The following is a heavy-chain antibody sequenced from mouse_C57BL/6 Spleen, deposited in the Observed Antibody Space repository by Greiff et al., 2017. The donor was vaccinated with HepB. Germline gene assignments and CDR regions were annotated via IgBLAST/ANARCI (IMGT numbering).Heavy chain of an antibody. D-gene: IGHD1-1*01. CDR2: INPNNGGT. Sequence: VQLQQSGPELVKPGASVKMSCKASGYTFTDYNMHWVKQSHGKSLEWIGYINPNNGGTSYNQKFKGKATLTVNKSSSTAYMELRSLTSEDSAVYYCARGDYGSRSFAYWGQGTLVTVSA. CDR1: GYTFTDYN. CDR3: ARGDYGSRSFAY. J-gene: IGHJ3*01. V-gene: IGHV1-22*01.